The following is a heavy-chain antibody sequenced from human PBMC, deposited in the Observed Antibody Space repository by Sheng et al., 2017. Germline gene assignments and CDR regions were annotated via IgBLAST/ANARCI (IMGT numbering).Heavy chain of an antibody. D-gene: IGHD3-10*01. CDR2: IFHIGST. Sequence: QVQLQESGPGLVKPSGTLSLTCAVSGDSIINNNWWSWVRQSPGEGLEWIGEIFHIGSTNYNPSLKSRVTISVDKSKNHFSLRMTSVTAADTAVYYCARVSDSGTYLGYWGQGTLVIVS. V-gene: IGHV4-4*02. CDR1: GDSIINNNW. J-gene: IGHJ4*02. CDR3: ARVSDSGTYLGY.